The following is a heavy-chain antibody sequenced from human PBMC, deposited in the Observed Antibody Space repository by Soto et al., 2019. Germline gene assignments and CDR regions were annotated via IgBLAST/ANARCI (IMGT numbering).Heavy chain of an antibody. CDR1: GFTFDDYA. V-gene: IGHV3-9*01. D-gene: IGHD3-10*01. CDR3: AKDEYYYGSGTYDY. J-gene: IGHJ4*02. CDR2: ISWNSGSI. Sequence: EVQLVESGGGLVQPGRSLRLSCAASGFTFDDYAMHWVRQAPGKGLEWVSGISWNSGSIGYADSVKGRFTISRDNAKNSLYLEMNSLRAEDTALYYCAKDEYYYGSGTYDYWGQGTLVTVSS.